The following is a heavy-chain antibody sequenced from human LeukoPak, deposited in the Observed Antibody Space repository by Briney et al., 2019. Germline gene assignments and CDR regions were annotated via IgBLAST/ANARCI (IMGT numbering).Heavy chain of an antibody. D-gene: IGHD6-13*01. J-gene: IGHJ4*02. CDR1: GGSISSGGYY. Sequence: SETLSLTCTVSGGSISSGGYYWSWIRQHPGKGLEWIGEINHSGSTNYNPSLKSRVTISVDTSKNQFSLKLSSVTAADTAVYYCARKDGGIFDYWGQGTLVTVSS. CDR2: INHSGST. V-gene: IGHV4-31*03. CDR3: ARKDGGIFDY.